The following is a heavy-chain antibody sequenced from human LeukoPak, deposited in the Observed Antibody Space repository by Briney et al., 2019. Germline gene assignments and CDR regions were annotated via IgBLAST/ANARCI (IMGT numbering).Heavy chain of an antibody. V-gene: IGHV3-23*01. CDR3: AKDIGLGSGWYYFDY. CDR1: GFTFSSDA. CDR2: ISGSGGSI. D-gene: IGHD6-19*01. Sequence: PGGSLRLSCAASGFTFSSDAMSWVRQAPGKGLGWGSSISGSGGSIYYADSVKGRFTISRDNSKNTLYLQMNGLRVEDTAVYYCAKDIGLGSGWYYFDYWGQGTLVTVSS. J-gene: IGHJ4*02.